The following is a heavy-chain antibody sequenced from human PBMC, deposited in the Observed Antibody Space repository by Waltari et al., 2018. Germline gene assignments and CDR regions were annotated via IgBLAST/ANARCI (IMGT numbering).Heavy chain of an antibody. Sequence: DVQLVESGGGLVKPGGSLRLSCVASGFSFAQAWMGWVRQAQGKGLEWIGRVKSKSDGGTTDHPASVKGRFTVSRDDSQNTLYLQMNSLKIEDSGLYYCTTDKAITVRPLFDSWGQGTLVTVSS. CDR1: GFSFAQAW. J-gene: IGHJ4*02. D-gene: IGHD6-6*01. CDR2: VKSKSDGGTT. CDR3: TTDKAITVRPLFDS. V-gene: IGHV3-15*01.